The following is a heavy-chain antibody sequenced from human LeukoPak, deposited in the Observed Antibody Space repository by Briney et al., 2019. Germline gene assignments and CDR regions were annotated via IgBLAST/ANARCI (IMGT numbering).Heavy chain of an antibody. Sequence: ASVKVSCKASGYTFTSYDINWVRQATGQGLEWMGWMNPNSGNTGYAQKFQGRVTMTRNTSISTAYMELSSLRSEDTAVYCCARGTRIAAAVRGRYYYYMDVWGKGTTVTVSS. CDR1: GYTFTSYD. D-gene: IGHD6-13*01. CDR3: ARGTRIAAAVRGRYYYYMDV. CDR2: MNPNSGNT. V-gene: IGHV1-8*01. J-gene: IGHJ6*03.